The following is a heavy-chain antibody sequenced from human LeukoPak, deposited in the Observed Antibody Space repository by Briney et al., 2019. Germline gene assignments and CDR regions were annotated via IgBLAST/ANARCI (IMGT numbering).Heavy chain of an antibody. V-gene: IGHV4-59*05. CDR2: IYYSGIT. Sequence: PSETLSLTCTVSGGSITSYYWAWIRQPPGKGLEWIGSIYYSGITYYNPSLKSRVTISVDTSKNQFSLKLSSVTAADTAVYYCASSKGLWFGESGAQFDYWGQGTLVTVSS. D-gene: IGHD3-10*01. CDR3: ASSKGLWFGESGAQFDY. CDR1: GGSITSYY. J-gene: IGHJ4*02.